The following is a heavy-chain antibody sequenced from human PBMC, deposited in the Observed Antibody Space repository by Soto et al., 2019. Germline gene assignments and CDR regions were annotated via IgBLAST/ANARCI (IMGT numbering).Heavy chain of an antibody. CDR3: ARGEQQLATFDS. CDR1: GGSISSGGYY. D-gene: IGHD1-1*01. J-gene: IGHJ4*02. V-gene: IGHV4-61*08. CDR2: ISNSGST. Sequence: PSETLSLTCTVSGGSISSGGYYWSWIRQHPGKGLEWIGYISNSGSTNCNPSLKSRVTISVDTSKNQFSLKLISVTAADTAVYYCARGEQQLATFDSWGQGTLVTVSS.